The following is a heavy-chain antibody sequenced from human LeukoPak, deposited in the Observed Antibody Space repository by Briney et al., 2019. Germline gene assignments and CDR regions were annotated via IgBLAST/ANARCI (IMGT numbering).Heavy chain of an antibody. CDR3: TTDGPNYYDSSGYTYDI. V-gene: IGHV1-24*01. CDR1: GYTLTELS. CDR2: FDPEDGET. J-gene: IGHJ3*02. Sequence: ASVKVSCKVSGYTLTELSMHWVRQAPGKGLEWMEGFDPEDGETIYAQKFQGRVTMTEDTSTDTAYMELSSLRSEDTAVYYCTTDGPNYYDSSGYTYDIWGQGTMVTVSS. D-gene: IGHD3-22*01.